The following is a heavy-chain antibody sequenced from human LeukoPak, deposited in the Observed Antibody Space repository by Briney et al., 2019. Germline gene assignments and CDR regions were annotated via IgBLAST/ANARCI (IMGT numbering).Heavy chain of an antibody. J-gene: IGHJ6*04. CDR3: ARGNLGSGSYRLDV. CDR1: GYTFTNNW. Sequence: WASVKVSCKTSGYTFTNNWMHWVRQAPGQGLECMGIINPSGGSTSYAQKFQGRVTITADESTSTAYMELSSLRSEDTAVYYCARGNLGSGSYRLDVWGKGTTVTISS. V-gene: IGHV1-46*01. D-gene: IGHD3-10*01. CDR2: INPSGGST.